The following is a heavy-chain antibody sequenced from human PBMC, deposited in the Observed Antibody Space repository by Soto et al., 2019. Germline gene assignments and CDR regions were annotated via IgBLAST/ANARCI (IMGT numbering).Heavy chain of an antibody. CDR3: AKDRLLLWFGELSSGFDY. Sequence: GGSLRLSCAASGFTFSSYGMHWVRQAPGKGLEWVAVISYDGSNKYYADSVKGRFTISRDNSKNTLYLQMNSLRAEDTAVYYCAKDRLLLWFGELSSGFDYSRQGTLVTVSS. CDR1: GFTFSSYG. CDR2: ISYDGSNK. V-gene: IGHV3-30*18. D-gene: IGHD3-10*01. J-gene: IGHJ4*02.